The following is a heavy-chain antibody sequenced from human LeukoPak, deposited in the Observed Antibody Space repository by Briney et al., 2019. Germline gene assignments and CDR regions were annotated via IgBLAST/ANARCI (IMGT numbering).Heavy chain of an antibody. Sequence: PGGSLRLSCSASGFTFSSYAMHWVRQAPGKGLEYVSAISSNGGSTYCADSVKGRFTISRDNSKNTLYLQMSSLRAEDTAVYYCVKGMEDYDILTGVLDVWGQGTTVTVSS. CDR2: ISSNGGST. D-gene: IGHD3-9*01. J-gene: IGHJ6*02. CDR1: GFTFSSYA. CDR3: VKGMEDYDILTGVLDV. V-gene: IGHV3-64D*06.